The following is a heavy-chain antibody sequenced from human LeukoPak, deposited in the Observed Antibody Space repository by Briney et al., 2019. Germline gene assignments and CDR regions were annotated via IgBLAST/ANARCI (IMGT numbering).Heavy chain of an antibody. CDR1: GGSFSSGSYY. D-gene: IGHD3-22*01. V-gene: IGHV4-61*01. J-gene: IGHJ6*02. Sequence: PSETLSLTCTVSGGSFSSGSYYWSWLRQPPGTGLEWVGYIDYSGSPNYSPSLKSRLAISVDTSKNQFSLKLSSVSAADTAVYYCARFNYFDSSDYFSYYYGMDVWGQGTTVTVSS. CDR3: ARFNYFDSSDYFSYYYGMDV. CDR2: IDYSGSP.